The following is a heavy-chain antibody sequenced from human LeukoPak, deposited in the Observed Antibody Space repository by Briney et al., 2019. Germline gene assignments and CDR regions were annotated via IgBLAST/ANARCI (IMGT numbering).Heavy chain of an antibody. CDR1: GGSISSYY. CDR2: IYTSGST. Sequence: SETLSLTCTVSGGSISSYYWSWIRQPAGKGLEWIGRIYTSGSTNYNPSLKSRVTMSVDTSKNQFSLKLSSVTAADTAVYYCAREGRAVAGDNWFDPWGQGTLVTVSS. V-gene: IGHV4-4*07. CDR3: AREGRAVAGDNWFDP. D-gene: IGHD6-19*01. J-gene: IGHJ5*02.